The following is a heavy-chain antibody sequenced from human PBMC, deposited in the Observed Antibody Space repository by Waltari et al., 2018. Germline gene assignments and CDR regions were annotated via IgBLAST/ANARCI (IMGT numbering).Heavy chain of an antibody. CDR3: ALRAYRAYYYYYGMDV. V-gene: IGHV1-69*13. CDR2: IIPIVGTA. J-gene: IGHJ6*02. CDR1: GGTFSSYA. Sequence: QVQLVQSGAEVKKPGSSVKVSCKASGGTFSSYAISWVRQAPGQGLEWMGGIIPIVGTANYAQKFQGRVTITADESTSTAYMELSSLRSEDTAVYYCALRAYRAYYYYYGMDVWGQGTTVTVSS.